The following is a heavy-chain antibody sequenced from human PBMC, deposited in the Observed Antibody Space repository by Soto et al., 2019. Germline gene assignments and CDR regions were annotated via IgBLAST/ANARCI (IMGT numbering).Heavy chain of an antibody. V-gene: IGHV3-30-3*01. CDR3: ARKIGAVRQTGYYFDY. D-gene: IGHD3-10*01. Sequence: GGSLRLSCAASGFTFSSYAMHWVRQAPGKGLEWVAVISYDGSNKYYADSVKGRFTISRDNSKNTLYLQMNSLRAEDTAVYYCARKIGAVRQTGYYFDYWGQGTLVTVSS. J-gene: IGHJ4*02. CDR2: ISYDGSNK. CDR1: GFTFSSYA.